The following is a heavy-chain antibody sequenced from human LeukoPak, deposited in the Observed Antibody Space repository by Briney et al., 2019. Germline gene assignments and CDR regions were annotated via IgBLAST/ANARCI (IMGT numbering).Heavy chain of an antibody. CDR1: GGSITTYY. J-gene: IGHJ6*02. Sequence: PSETLSLTCTVSGGSITTYYWTWIRQPPGKGLEWIGYINYSGSTNYNPSLKSRVTISVDTSKSQFSLKLSSVTAADTAVYYCARAQLNLLVDFGMDVWGQGTTVTVSS. V-gene: IGHV4-59*01. CDR2: INYSGST. CDR3: ARAQLNLLVDFGMDV. D-gene: IGHD1-1*01.